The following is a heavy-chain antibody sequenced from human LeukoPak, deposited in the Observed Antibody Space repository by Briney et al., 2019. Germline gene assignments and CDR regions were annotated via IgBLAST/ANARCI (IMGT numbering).Heavy chain of an antibody. CDR3: AKDWDWELLIFDY. D-gene: IGHD1-26*01. CDR1: GFTFSSYA. Sequence: GGSLRLSCAASGFTFSSYAMSWVRQAPGKGLEWVSAISGSGGSTYYADSVKGRFTISRDNSKNTLYLQMNRLRVEDTAIYYCAKDWDWELLIFDYWGQGTLVTVSS. CDR2: ISGSGGST. V-gene: IGHV3-23*01. J-gene: IGHJ4*02.